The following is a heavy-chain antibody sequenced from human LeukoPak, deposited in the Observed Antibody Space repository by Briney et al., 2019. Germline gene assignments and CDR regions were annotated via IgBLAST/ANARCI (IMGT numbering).Heavy chain of an antibody. CDR1: GFTFSSYA. CDR3: ARGGVATRKPPLDY. V-gene: IGHV3-30*04. D-gene: IGHD5-12*01. Sequence: GRSLRLSCAASGFTFSSYAMHWVRQAPGKGLEWVAVISYDGSNKYYADSVKGRFTISRDNSKNTLYLQMNSLRAEDTAVYYCARGGVATRKPPLDYWGQGTLVTVPS. CDR2: ISYDGSNK. J-gene: IGHJ4*02.